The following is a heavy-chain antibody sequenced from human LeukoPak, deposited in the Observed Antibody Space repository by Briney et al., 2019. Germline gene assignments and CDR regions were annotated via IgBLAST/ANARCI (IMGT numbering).Heavy chain of an antibody. CDR1: GGSISSSIYY. CDR3: GRLASGRYGPLTLFDY. Sequence: PETLSLTCTVSGGSISSSIYYWVWIRQPPGRGLEWIGSIYYGGRTSSNPSLKSRCTISEDTSKNQFSLRLSSVTPADPAVYYSGRLASGRYGPLTLFDYGGQETLVTVP. V-gene: IGHV4-39*01. CDR2: IYYGGRT. J-gene: IGHJ4*02. D-gene: IGHD1-26*01.